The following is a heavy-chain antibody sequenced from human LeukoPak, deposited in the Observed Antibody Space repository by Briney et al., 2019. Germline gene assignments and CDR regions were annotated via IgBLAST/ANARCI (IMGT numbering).Heavy chain of an antibody. CDR2: IYHSGTI. Sequence: PSETLSLTCAVSGASISSTNWWTWVRQAPGRGLEWIGEIYHSGTINYNPSLQSRVTISLDRSKNHFSLRLNSVTAADTAVYYCARTSLPYHTGWYVYWGQGLLVTVSS. CDR1: GASISSTNW. J-gene: IGHJ4*02. V-gene: IGHV4-4*02. D-gene: IGHD6-19*01. CDR3: ARTSLPYHTGWYVY.